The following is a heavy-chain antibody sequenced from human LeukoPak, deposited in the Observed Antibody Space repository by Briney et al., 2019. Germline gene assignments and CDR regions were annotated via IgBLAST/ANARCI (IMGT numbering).Heavy chain of an antibody. J-gene: IGHJ4*02. CDR3: ARDGGYCSGGSCYSFDY. V-gene: IGHV3-48*03. D-gene: IGHD2-15*01. Sequence: GGSLRLSCAASGFTFSSYEMNWARQAPGKGLEWVSYISSSGSTIYYADSVRGRFTISRDNAKNSLYLQMNSLRAEDTAVYYCARDGGYCSGGSCYSFDYWVQGTLVTVSS. CDR2: ISSSGSTI. CDR1: GFTFSSYE.